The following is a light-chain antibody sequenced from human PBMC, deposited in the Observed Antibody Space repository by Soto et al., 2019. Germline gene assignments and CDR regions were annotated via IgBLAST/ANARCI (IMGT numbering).Light chain of an antibody. CDR1: SSDVGSYNL. CDR2: EGS. V-gene: IGLV2-23*03. CDR3: CSYAGSSTFD. Sequence: QSALTQPASVSGSPGQSITISSTGTSSDVGSYNLVSWYQQHPGKAPKLMIYEGSKRPSGVSNRFSGSKSGNTASLTISGLQAEDEADYYCCSYAGSSTFDFGGGTMLTVL. J-gene: IGLJ2*01.